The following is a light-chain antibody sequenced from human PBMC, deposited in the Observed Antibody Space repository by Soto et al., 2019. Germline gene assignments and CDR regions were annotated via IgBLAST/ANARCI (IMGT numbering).Light chain of an antibody. CDR3: QQYNNWPPWT. Sequence: EIVMTQSPATLSVSPGERATLSCRASQSVSSNLAWYQQKPGQAPRLLIYGASTRATGIPARFSGSGSGTEFPLTISSLQSEACAVYYCQQYNNWPPWTFGPGTKVDIQ. CDR1: QSVSSN. V-gene: IGKV3-15*01. CDR2: GAS. J-gene: IGKJ3*01.